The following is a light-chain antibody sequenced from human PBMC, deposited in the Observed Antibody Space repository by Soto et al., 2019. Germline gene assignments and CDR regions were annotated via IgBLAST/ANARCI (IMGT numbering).Light chain of an antibody. J-gene: IGLJ2*01. CDR2: GNS. V-gene: IGLV1-40*01. CDR1: SSNIGAGYD. CDR3: QSYDSSLSGVV. Sequence: QSVLTQPPSVSGAPGQRVTISCTGSSSNIGAGYDVHWYKQLPGTAPKLLIYGNSNRPSGVPDRFSGSKSGTSASPAITGLQAEDEADYYCQSYDSSLSGVVFGGGTKLTVL.